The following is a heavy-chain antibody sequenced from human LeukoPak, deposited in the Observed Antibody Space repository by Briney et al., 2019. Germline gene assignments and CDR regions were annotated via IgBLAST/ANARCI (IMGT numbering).Heavy chain of an antibody. CDR3: AKDPLSYYDSEYYFDY. CDR1: GFTFSSYG. J-gene: IGHJ4*02. D-gene: IGHD3-3*01. Sequence: QSGGSLRLSCAASGFTFSSYGMHWVRQAPGKGLEWVAVISYDGSNKYYADSVKGRFTISRDNSKNTLYLQMNSLRAEDTAVYYCAKDPLSYYDSEYYFDYWGQGTLVTVSS. CDR2: ISYDGSNK. V-gene: IGHV3-30*18.